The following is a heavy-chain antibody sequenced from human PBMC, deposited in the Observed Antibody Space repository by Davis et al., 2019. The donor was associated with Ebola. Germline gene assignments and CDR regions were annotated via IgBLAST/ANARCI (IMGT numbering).Heavy chain of an antibody. CDR3: ASALHLGELSLSR. J-gene: IGHJ4*02. Sequence: SETLSLTCTVSGDSITNYFWSWIRQPPGKGLECLGNIFYSGSTSYHPSLKSRVSISLDTSKNQISLELSSVTAADTAIYYCASALHLGELSLSRWGQGTLVTVSS. CDR2: IFYSGST. V-gene: IGHV4-59*01. D-gene: IGHD3-16*01. CDR1: GDSITNYF.